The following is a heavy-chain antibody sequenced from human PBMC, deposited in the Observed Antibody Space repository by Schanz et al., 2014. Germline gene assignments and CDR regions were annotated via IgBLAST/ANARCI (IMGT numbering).Heavy chain of an antibody. CDR1: EFSFSSFG. CDR2: ISSSSSYT. V-gene: IGHV3-48*04. CDR3: ARFLARYQYYGVDV. D-gene: IGHD3-3*01. Sequence: EVQLVESGGGLVQPRGSLRLSCAASEFSFSSFGMNWVRQAPGKGLEWVSYISSSSSYTNYADSVKGRFSISRDNGETSVYLQINSLRVEDTAVYYCARFLARYQYYGVDVWGQGTTXIVSS. J-gene: IGHJ6*02.